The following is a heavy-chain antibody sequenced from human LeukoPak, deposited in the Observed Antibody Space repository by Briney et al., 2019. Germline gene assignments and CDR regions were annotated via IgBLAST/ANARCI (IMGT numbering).Heavy chain of an antibody. V-gene: IGHV3-21*01. CDR2: ISSSSSYI. CDR3: AGGQGYCSGGSCRLDY. J-gene: IGHJ4*02. D-gene: IGHD2-15*01. Sequence: PGRSLRLSCAASGFTFSSYSMNWVRQAPGKGLEWVSSISSSSSYIYYADSVKGRFTISRDNAKNSLYLQMNSLRAEDTAVYYCAGGQGYCSGGSCRLDYWGQGTLVTVSS. CDR1: GFTFSSYS.